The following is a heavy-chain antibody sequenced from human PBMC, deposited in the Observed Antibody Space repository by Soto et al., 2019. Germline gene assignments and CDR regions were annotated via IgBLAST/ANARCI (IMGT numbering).Heavy chain of an antibody. Sequence: PWENPYITCTVSGVSISSSNYHWGWIRQPPGKGLEWIGSIYYTGSTHYNPSLKSRVTVSADTSKNQFSLRLSSVIAADTAVDYCERLDFRSNRPRTYLAFCGPGSLDIVSS. CDR2: IYYTGST. CDR1: GVSISSSNYH. D-gene: IGHD3-16*02. J-gene: IGHJ4*02. V-gene: IGHV4-39*01. CDR3: ERLDFRSNRPRTYLAF.